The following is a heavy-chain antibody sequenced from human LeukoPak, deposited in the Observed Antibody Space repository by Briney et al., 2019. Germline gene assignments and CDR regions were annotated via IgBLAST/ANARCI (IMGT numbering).Heavy chain of an antibody. CDR2: ISISSTTI. D-gene: IGHD4/OR15-4a*01. CDR1: QFTFSSYN. Sequence: PGGSLRLSCAASQFTFSSYNMNWVRQAPGKGLEWISYISISSTTIYYADSVKGRFTISRDNSKNSLYLQMNNLRDDDTAVYYCARDQGMVNDAFDVWGQGTLVTVSS. V-gene: IGHV3-48*02. CDR3: ARDQGMVNDAFDV. J-gene: IGHJ3*01.